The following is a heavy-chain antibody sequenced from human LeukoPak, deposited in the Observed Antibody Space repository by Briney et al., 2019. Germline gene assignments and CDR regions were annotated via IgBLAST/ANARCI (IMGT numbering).Heavy chain of an antibody. V-gene: IGHV4-59*08. J-gene: IGHJ6*02. CDR1: GGSISNYY. CDR3: ARQPPRAKQGRLDV. Sequence: PSETLSLTCTVSGGSISNYYWSWIRQPPGNGLEWIGYIYYSGSTNYNPSLKSRVTISVDTSKNQFSLRLSSVTAADTAIYYCARQPPRAKQGRLDVWRQGTTVTVSS. CDR2: IYYSGST.